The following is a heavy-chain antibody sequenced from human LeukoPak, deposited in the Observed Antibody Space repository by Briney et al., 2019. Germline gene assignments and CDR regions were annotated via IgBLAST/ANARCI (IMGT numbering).Heavy chain of an antibody. V-gene: IGHV3-23*01. Sequence: SGGSLRLSCAASGFTFSSYAMTWVRQAPGKGLEWVSTFSSSGGSTYYADSVKGRFTISRDSSKNTLFPQMNSLRAEDTAVYYCAKYCSGGNCYSGLYWGQGTLVTVSS. D-gene: IGHD2-15*01. CDR1: GFTFSSYA. CDR3: AKYCSGGNCYSGLY. J-gene: IGHJ4*02. CDR2: FSSSGGST.